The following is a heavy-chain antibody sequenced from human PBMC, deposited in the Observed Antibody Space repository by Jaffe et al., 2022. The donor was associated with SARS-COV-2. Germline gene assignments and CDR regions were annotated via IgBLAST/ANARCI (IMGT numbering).Heavy chain of an antibody. Sequence: EVQLVESGGGLVQPGGSLRLSCAASGFTFSSYEMNWVRQAPGKGLEWVSYISSSGSTIYYADSVKGRFTISRDNAKNSLYLQMNSLRAEDTAVYYCARGKDDSSGYYPIPALWYFDLWGRGTLVTVSS. V-gene: IGHV3-48*03. CDR2: ISSSGSTI. D-gene: IGHD3-22*01. J-gene: IGHJ2*01. CDR3: ARGKDDSSGYYPIPALWYFDL. CDR1: GFTFSSYE.